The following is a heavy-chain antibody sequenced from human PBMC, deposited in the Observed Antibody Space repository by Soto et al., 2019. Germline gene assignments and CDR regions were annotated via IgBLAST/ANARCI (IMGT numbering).Heavy chain of an antibody. CDR2: ITETGGST. CDR3: ARTNSSGFYFDY. V-gene: IGHV3-23*01. J-gene: IGHJ4*02. D-gene: IGHD6-19*01. Sequence: PGGSLRLSCAGSGFTFSNCAMAWVRQAPGKGLEWVSSITETGGSTYYADSVRGRFTISRDNSKNTLYLQMNSLRAEDTAVYYCARTNSSGFYFDYWGQGTLVTVSS. CDR1: GFTFSNCA.